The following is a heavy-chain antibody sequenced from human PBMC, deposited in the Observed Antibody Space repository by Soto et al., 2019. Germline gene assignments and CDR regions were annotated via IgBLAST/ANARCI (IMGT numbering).Heavy chain of an antibody. J-gene: IGHJ6*02. CDR3: TTYCSGGSCYVYYYGMDV. CDR2: IKSKTDGGTT. CDR1: GFTFSNAW. D-gene: IGHD2-15*01. V-gene: IGHV3-15*01. Sequence: GGSLRLSCAASGFTFSNAWMSWVRQAPGKGLEWVGRIKSKTDGGTTDYAAPVKGRFTISRDDSKNTLYLQMNSLKTEDTAVYYCTTYCSGGSCYVYYYGMDVWGQGTTVTVSS.